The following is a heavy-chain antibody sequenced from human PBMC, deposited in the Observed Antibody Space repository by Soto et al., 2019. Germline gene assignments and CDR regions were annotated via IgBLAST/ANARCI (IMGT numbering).Heavy chain of an antibody. CDR3: ARHGGGSTIFGAVGNQGYFDY. CDR1: GGSISSNSHY. Sequence: QLQLQESGPGLVKPSETLSLTCTVSGGSISSNSHYWAWIRQPPGRGLDWLGSVSYSGSTYYNPSLWGQVTMSVDASKNRFSLRLISVTAADTAVYYCARHGGGSTIFGAVGNQGYFDYWGQGALVTVSS. V-gene: IGHV4-39*01. D-gene: IGHD3-3*01. J-gene: IGHJ4*02. CDR2: VSYSGST.